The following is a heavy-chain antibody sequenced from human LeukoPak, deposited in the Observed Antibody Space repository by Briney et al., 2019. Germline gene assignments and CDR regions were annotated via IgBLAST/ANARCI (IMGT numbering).Heavy chain of an antibody. J-gene: IGHJ4*02. CDR1: GGSISSYY. CDR2: IYYSGST. Sequence: SETLSLTCTVSGGSISSYYWSWIRKPPGKGLEWIGYIYYSGSTNYNPSLKSRVTISVDTSKNQFSLKLSSVTAADTAVYYCARAPLELTTTYYFDYWGQGTLVTVSS. D-gene: IGHD1-7*01. V-gene: IGHV4-59*01. CDR3: ARAPLELTTTYYFDY.